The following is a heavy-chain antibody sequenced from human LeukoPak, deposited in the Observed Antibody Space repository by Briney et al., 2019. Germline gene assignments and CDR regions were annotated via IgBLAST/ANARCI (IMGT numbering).Heavy chain of an antibody. Sequence: SETLSLTCTVSGGSISSYYWSWIRQPPGKGLEWIGYIYYSGSTNYNPSLKSRVTISVDTSKNQFSLKLSSVTAADTAVYYCARGAGRYDYVWGSYRLAPSWFDPWGQGTLVTVSS. CDR1: GGSISSYY. CDR3: ARGAGRYDYVWGSYRLAPSWFDP. V-gene: IGHV4-59*01. CDR2: IYYSGST. D-gene: IGHD3-16*02. J-gene: IGHJ5*02.